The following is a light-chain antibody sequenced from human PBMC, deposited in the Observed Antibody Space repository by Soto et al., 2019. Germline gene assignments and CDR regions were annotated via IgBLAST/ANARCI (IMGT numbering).Light chain of an antibody. V-gene: IGKV3-20*01. J-gene: IGKJ4*01. CDR2: RAS. CDR1: ENVRNNY. CDR3: QQYGDLPIT. Sequence: EIVLTQSPGTLSLSQGERATLSCRASENVRNNYLAWYQQKPGQAPWLLISRASNRATGIPDRFSGRGSGTDFTLTISRLEPEDFAVYFCQQYGDLPITFGGGTKV.